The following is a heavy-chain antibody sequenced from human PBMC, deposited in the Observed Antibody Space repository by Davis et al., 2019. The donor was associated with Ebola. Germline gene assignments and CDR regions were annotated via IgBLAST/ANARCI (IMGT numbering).Heavy chain of an antibody. D-gene: IGHD3-16*01. CDR2: VDTGSGNT. J-gene: IGHJ4*02. CDR1: GYSFSGYT. V-gene: IGHV1-3*04. Sequence: ASVKVSCNAAGYSFSGYTLHLVRQAPGQRLQWMGWVDTGSGNTKYSQQFQGRVTITWDTPASTAYMELSSLRSEDTAIYFCARVGGWGHFDFWGRGILVTVSS. CDR3: ARVGGWGHFDF.